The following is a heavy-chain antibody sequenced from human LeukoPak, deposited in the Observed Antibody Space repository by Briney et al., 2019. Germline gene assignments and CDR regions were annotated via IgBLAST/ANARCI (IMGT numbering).Heavy chain of an antibody. CDR2: INPNSGGT. V-gene: IGHV1-2*02. D-gene: IGHD5-12*01. CDR3: ARDGFSATAFDY. CDR1: GYTFTGYY. J-gene: IGHJ4*02. Sequence: ASVKVSCKASGYTFTGYYMHWVRQAPGQGLEWMGWINPNSGGTNYAQKFQGRVTMTRDTSISTAHMEVTSLTSDDTAVYYCARDGFSATAFDYWGQGTLVTVSS.